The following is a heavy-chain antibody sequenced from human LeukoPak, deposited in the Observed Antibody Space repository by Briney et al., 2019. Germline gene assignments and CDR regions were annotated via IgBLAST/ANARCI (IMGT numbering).Heavy chain of an antibody. CDR1: GGSISSYY. J-gene: IGHJ6*03. Sequence: HSETLSLTCTVSGGSISSYYWSWIRQPAGKGLEWIGRIYTSGSTNYNPSLKSRVTISVDKSKNQFSLKLRSVTAADTAVYYCARGVVAATTLIYYYYMDVWGKGTTVTVS. CDR2: IYTSGST. CDR3: ARGVVAATTLIYYYYMDV. D-gene: IGHD2-15*01. V-gene: IGHV4-4*07.